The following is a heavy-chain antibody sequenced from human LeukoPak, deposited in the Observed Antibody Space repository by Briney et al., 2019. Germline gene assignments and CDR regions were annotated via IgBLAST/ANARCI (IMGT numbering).Heavy chain of an antibody. CDR2: IRHDGSTK. Sequence: PGGSLRLSCTASGFPFYSYWMTWVRQTPGKGLEWVANIRHDGSTKYYVDSVKGRFTISRDNAMNSLYLQMDSLRAEDTAVFYCARDQYDTWSRRGNFDSWGQGTLVIVSS. D-gene: IGHD3-3*01. CDR3: ARDQYDTWSRRGNFDS. J-gene: IGHJ4*02. CDR1: GFPFYSYW. V-gene: IGHV3-7*03.